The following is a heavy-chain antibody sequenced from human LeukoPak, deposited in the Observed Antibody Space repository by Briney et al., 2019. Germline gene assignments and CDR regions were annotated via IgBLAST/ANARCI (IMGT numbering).Heavy chain of an antibody. J-gene: IGHJ4*02. D-gene: IGHD5-18*01. CDR2: LSNTGNI. V-gene: IGHV3-48*01. CDR1: GFTFSSYG. Sequence: GGSLRLSCAASGFTFSSYGMNWVRQAPGKGLEWLSYLSNTGNIHYAQSVKGRFTISRDNAKNSLYLQMDGLRAEDTAVYYCARRGDTPMIGDHWDQGILVTVAS. CDR3: ARRGDTPMIGDH.